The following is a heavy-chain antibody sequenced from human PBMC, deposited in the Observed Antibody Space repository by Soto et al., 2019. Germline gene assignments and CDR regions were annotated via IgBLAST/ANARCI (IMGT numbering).Heavy chain of an antibody. CDR2: ISWNSGSI. J-gene: IGHJ6*02. Sequence: GGSLRLXCAASGFTFDDYAMHWVRQAPGKGLEWVSGISWNSGSIGYADSVKGRFTISRDNAKNSLYLQMNSLRAEDTALYYCAKASRVRGMDVWGPGTTVTVSS. CDR3: AKASRVRGMDV. CDR1: GFTFDDYA. D-gene: IGHD2-2*01. V-gene: IGHV3-9*01.